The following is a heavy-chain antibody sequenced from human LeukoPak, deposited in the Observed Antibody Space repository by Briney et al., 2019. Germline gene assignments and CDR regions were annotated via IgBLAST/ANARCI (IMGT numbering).Heavy chain of an antibody. J-gene: IGHJ4*02. CDR2: IYYSGST. CDR3: AGHSGSGSSPQDY. V-gene: IGHV4-59*08. CDR1: GGSISSYY. Sequence: PSETLYLTCTVSGGSISSYYWSWIRQPPGKGLECIGYIYYSGSTNYNPSLKSRVTISVDTSKNQFSLKLSSVTAADTAVYYCAGHSGSGSSPQDYWGQGTLVTDSS. D-gene: IGHD3-10*01.